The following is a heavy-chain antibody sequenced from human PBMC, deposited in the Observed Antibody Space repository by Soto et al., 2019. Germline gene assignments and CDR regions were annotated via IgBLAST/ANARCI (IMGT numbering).Heavy chain of an antibody. J-gene: IGHJ4*02. Sequence: EVQLLESGGGLVQPGGSLILSCAASGFTFTNYAMSWVRQAPGKGLKWVSSIIGSGERTFSADSLKGRFVISRDNSTNMLFLQISSLRAEDTAVYYGAKGRRDDVLTGFYLTYFDYWGQGTQVAVPS. CDR3: AKGRRDDVLTGFYLTYFDY. V-gene: IGHV3-23*01. D-gene: IGHD3-9*01. CDR2: IIGSGERT. CDR1: GFTFTNYA.